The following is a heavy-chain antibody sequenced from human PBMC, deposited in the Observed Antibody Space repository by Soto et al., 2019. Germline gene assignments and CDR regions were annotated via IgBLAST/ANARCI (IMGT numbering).Heavy chain of an antibody. CDR2: IWYDGTNK. V-gene: IGHV3-33*01. CDR3: ARDRVIITPSFDY. Sequence: GGSLRLSCAASGFTFSSFGMHWVRLAPGKGLEWVAVIWYDGTNKYYADSVKGRFTISRDNSRNTLYLQMSSLRAEDTAVYYCARDRVIITPSFDYWGQGTLVTVSS. J-gene: IGHJ4*02. D-gene: IGHD3-22*01. CDR1: GFTFSSFG.